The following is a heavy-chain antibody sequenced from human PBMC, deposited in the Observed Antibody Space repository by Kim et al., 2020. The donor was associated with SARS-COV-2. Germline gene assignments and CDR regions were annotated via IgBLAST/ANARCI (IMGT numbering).Heavy chain of an antibody. Sequence: GGSLRLSCAASGFSFSGYGMNWVRHAPGKGLEWVSYFSSSGTIYYADSVKGRFTISRDNAKNSLYLQMNSLRDEDTAMYYCARRYCSGGICGFDSWGQGTLVAVSS. V-gene: IGHV3-48*02. CDR1: GFSFSGYG. J-gene: IGHJ4*02. D-gene: IGHD2-15*01. CDR2: FSSSGTI. CDR3: ARRYCSGGICGFDS.